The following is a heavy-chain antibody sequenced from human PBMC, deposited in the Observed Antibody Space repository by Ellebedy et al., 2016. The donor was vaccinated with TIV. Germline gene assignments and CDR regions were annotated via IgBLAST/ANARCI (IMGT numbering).Heavy chain of an antibody. CDR2: IIPIFGTA. D-gene: IGHD4-17*01. CDR1: GGTFSSYA. V-gene: IGHV1-69*05. Sequence: AASEKVSCKASGGTFSSYAISWVRQARGQGLEWMGGIIPIFGTANYAQKLQGRVTMTTDTSTSTAYMELRSLRSDDTAVYYCARDLRGVLYGDLFSYYFDYWGQGTLVTVSS. J-gene: IGHJ4*02. CDR3: ARDLRGVLYGDLFSYYFDY.